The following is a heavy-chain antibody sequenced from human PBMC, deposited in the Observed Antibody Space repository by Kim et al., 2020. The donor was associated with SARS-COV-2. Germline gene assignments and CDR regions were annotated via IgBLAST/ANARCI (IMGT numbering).Heavy chain of an antibody. J-gene: IGHJ4*02. CDR3: ARAYYDSSGYSTFDY. D-gene: IGHD3-22*01. CDR2: ISSSSSTI. CDR1: GFTFSSYS. V-gene: IGHV3-48*02. Sequence: GGSLRLSCAASGFTFSSYSMNWVRQAPGKGLEWVSYISSSSSTIYYADSVKGRFTISRDNAKNSLYLQMNSLRDEDTSVYYCARAYYDSSGYSTFDYWGQGTLVTVSS.